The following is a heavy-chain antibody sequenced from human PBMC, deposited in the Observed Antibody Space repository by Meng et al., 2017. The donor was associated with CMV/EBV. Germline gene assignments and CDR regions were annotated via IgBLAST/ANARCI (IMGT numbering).Heavy chain of an antibody. V-gene: IGHV1-69*10. J-gene: IGHJ2*01. CDR2: IIPILGIA. Sequence: SVKVSCKASGGTFSSYAISWVRQAPGQGLEWMGGIIPILGIANYAQKFQGRVTITADKSTSTAYMELNSLRAEDTAVYYCAKDSMRCTNGVCSRYWYFDLWGRGTLVTVSS. D-gene: IGHD2-8*01. CDR1: GGTFSSYA. CDR3: AKDSMRCTNGVCSRYWYFDL.